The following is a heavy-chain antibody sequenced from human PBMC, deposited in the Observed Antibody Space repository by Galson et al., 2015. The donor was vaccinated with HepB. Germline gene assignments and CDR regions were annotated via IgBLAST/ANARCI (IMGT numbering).Heavy chain of an antibody. Sequence: SVKVSCKASGGTFSSYAISWVRQAPGQGLEWMGGIIPIFGTANYAQKFQGRVTITADESTSTAYMELSSLRSEDTAVYYCARDVPTGSSSGAFDYWGQGTLVTVSS. CDR3: ARDVPTGSSSGAFDY. CDR1: GGTFSSYA. V-gene: IGHV1-69*13. J-gene: IGHJ4*02. CDR2: IIPIFGTA. D-gene: IGHD3-22*01.